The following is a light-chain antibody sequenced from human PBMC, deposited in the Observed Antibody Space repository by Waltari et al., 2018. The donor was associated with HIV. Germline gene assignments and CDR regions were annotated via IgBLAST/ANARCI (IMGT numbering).Light chain of an antibody. Sequence: NFMLTQPHSVSESPGKTVTISCTRSSGSIASNYVQWYQQSPGSSPPTAISADHHRPSGVPARFSGSIDSSSNAASLTISVLKTEDEADYYCQSYDSSQPVVFGGGTKLTVL. CDR3: QSYDSSQPVV. J-gene: IGLJ2*01. CDR1: SGSIASNY. V-gene: IGLV6-57*01. CDR2: ADH.